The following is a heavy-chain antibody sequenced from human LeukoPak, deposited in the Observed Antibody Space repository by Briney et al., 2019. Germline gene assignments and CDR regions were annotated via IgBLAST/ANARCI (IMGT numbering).Heavy chain of an antibody. J-gene: IGHJ4*02. CDR3: AKDQVGATVGALGY. CDR1: GFTFSSYG. CDR2: IRYDGSNK. D-gene: IGHD1-26*01. V-gene: IGHV3-30*02. Sequence: GSLRLSCAASGFTFSSYGMHWVRQAPGKGLEWVAFIRYDGSNKYYADSVKGRFTISRDNSKNTLYLQMNSLRAEDTAVHYCAKDQVGATVGALGYWGQGTLVTVSS.